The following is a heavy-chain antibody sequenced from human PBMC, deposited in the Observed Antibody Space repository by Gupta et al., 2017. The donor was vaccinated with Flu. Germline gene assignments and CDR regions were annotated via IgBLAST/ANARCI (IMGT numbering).Heavy chain of an antibody. J-gene: IGHJ4*02. D-gene: IGHD3-3*01. Sequence: YGFHWVRQAPGKGLEWVSGISGSDGSTYYADSVKGRFTISRDTSKNTLYLQMSSLRADETALYYCAKGAERRVVIIHLDSWCQGTLVTVSS. CDR2: ISGSDGST. CDR1: YG. V-gene: IGHV3-23*01. CDR3: AKGAERRVVIIHLDS.